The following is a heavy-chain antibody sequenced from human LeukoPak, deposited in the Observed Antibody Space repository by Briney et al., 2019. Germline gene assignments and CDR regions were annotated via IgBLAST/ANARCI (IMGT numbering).Heavy chain of an antibody. CDR3: AKGSFCCSTNTCPQYYYYMDV. D-gene: IGHD2-2*01. CDR1: GFTLSRHG. Sequence: GGSLRLSCAASGFTLSRHGMHWVRQAPGKGLEWVAFIRYDGSDKYYADSVKGRFTISRDNSENTLYLQMNSLRTEDTAVYFCAKGSFCCSTNTCPQYYYYMDVWGKGTTVTVSS. V-gene: IGHV3-30*02. CDR2: IRYDGSDK. J-gene: IGHJ6*03.